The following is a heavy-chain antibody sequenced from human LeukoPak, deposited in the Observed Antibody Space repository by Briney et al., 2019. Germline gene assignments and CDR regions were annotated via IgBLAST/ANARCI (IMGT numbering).Heavy chain of an antibody. V-gene: IGHV3-23*01. CDR3: AKNGVGAVAGTGFWFDY. CDR2: ISGSGGST. CDR1: GFTFSSYA. Sequence: PGGSLRLSCAASGFTFSSYAMSRVRQAPGKGLEWVSAISGSGGSTYYADSVKGRFTISRDNSKNTLYLQMNSLRAEDTAVYYCAKNGVGAVAGTGFWFDYWGQGTLVTVSS. J-gene: IGHJ4*02. D-gene: IGHD6-19*01.